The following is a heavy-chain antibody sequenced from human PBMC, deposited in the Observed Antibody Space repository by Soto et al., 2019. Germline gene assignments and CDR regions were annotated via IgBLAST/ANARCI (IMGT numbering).Heavy chain of an antibody. J-gene: IGHJ6*02. V-gene: IGHV4-4*02. CDR1: GGSISSTSW. CDR3: ARSASSFPNYDYYGLAD. Sequence: SETLSLTCAVSGGSISSTSWWRWIRQPPEKGLEGIGDIYHSGSASYNPSLRGRLTVSLDKSGNKFFLTLKYVTAADTAVYYCARSASSFPNYDYYGLADWGQGSTVTV. D-gene: IGHD2-2*01. CDR2: IYHSGSA.